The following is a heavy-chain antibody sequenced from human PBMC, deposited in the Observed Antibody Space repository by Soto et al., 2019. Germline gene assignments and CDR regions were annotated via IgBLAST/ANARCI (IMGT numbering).Heavy chain of an antibody. J-gene: IGHJ4*02. CDR1: GFTFSSYS. CDR3: AREVRDTAVADFDY. V-gene: IGHV3-48*02. D-gene: IGHD5-18*01. Sequence: EVQLVESGGGLVQPGGSLRLSCAASGFTFSSYSMNWVRQAPGKGLEWLSYISSSISTMHYADSVKGRFTISRDNAKNSLDLQINSLREEDTAVYYCAREVRDTAVADFDYWGQGTLVTVSS. CDR2: ISSSISTM.